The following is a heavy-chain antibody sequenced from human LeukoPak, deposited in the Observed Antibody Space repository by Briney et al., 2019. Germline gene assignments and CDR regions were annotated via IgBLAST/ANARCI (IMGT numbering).Heavy chain of an antibody. CDR2: ISSNGGST. V-gene: IGHV3-64*01. CDR3: ARAPGYDIFTGYYPHYNYYAMDV. Sequence: PVGSLSLSCAVSGFTSAIYVMEWVRHAPAEGQECVSAISSNGGSTNYASSMRDTFTISRDNSKNTLYLQMGSLRAEDMAVYYCARAPGYDIFTGYYPHYNYYAMDVWGQETTVTVSS. CDR1: GFTSAIYV. J-gene: IGHJ6*02. D-gene: IGHD3-9*01.